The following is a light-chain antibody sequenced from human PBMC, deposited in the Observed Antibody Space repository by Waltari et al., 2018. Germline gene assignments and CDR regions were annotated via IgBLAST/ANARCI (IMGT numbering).Light chain of an antibody. CDR2: DVS. CDR3: SSYISSSTLEL. Sequence: QSALTQPASVSGSPGQSITISCTGTSSDVGGYHYVSWYQQHPGKAPKLMIYDVSNRPSGVSNRCSGSKSGNTASLTSSGLQAEDEADYYCSSYISSSTLELFGGGTSLTVL. J-gene: IGLJ2*01. CDR1: SSDVGGYHY. V-gene: IGLV2-14*03.